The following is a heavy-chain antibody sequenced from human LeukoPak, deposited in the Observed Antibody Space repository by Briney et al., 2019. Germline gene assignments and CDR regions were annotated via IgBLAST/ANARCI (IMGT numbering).Heavy chain of an antibody. CDR3: ARVMGRYCSSTSCYVDY. V-gene: IGHV3-30*04. CDR2: ISYDGSNK. Sequence: GGSLRLSCAASGITFSSYAMHWVRQAPGKGLEWVAVISYDGSNKYYADSVKGRFTISRDNSKNTLYLQMNSLRAEDTAVYYCARVMGRYCSSTSCYVDYWGQEPWSPSPQ. D-gene: IGHD2-2*01. J-gene: IGHJ4*01. CDR1: GITFSSYA.